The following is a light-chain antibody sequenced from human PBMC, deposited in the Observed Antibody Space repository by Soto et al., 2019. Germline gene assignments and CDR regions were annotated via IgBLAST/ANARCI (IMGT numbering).Light chain of an antibody. J-gene: IGKJ1*01. Sequence: DIQLTQSHSTLSGSVGDRVTLTCLASQTISSGLAWYQQKPGKAPKLLIYKASTLKSGVPSRFSGSGSGTEFTLTISSLQPDDFATYYCQHYNSYSEAFGQGTKVDIK. CDR3: QHYNSYSEA. CDR1: QTISSG. CDR2: KAS. V-gene: IGKV1-5*03.